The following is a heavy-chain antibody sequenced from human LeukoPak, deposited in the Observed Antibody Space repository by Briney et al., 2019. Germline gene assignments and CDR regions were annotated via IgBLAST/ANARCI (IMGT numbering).Heavy chain of an antibody. CDR1: GFTFSSYA. V-gene: IGHV3-66*01. J-gene: IGHJ4*02. D-gene: IGHD3-9*01. Sequence: PGGSLRLSCAASGFTFSSYAMSWGRQAPGKGLEWVSAIYRGDITYYSDSVKGRFTISRDNSQNTLYLQMNSLRAEDTAVYYCATQPGAPTIFDNWGQGTLVTVSS. CDR2: IYRGDIT. CDR3: ATQPGAPTIFDN.